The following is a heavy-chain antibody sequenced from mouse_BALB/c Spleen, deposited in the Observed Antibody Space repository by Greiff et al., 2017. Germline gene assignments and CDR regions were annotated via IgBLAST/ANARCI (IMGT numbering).Heavy chain of an antibody. CDR2: IDPANGNT. D-gene: IGHD1-1*01. Sequence: VQLKQSGAELVKPGASVKLSCTASGFNIKDTYMHWVKQRPEQGLEWIGRIDPANGNTKYDPKFQGKATITADTSSNTAYLQLSSLTSEDTAVYYCAREGSRGDYAMDYWGQGTSVTVSS. CDR1: GFNIKDTY. J-gene: IGHJ4*01. V-gene: IGHV14-3*02. CDR3: AREGSRGDYAMDY.